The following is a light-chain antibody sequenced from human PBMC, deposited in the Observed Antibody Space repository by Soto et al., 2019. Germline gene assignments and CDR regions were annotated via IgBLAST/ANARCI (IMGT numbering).Light chain of an antibody. CDR2: DVS. V-gene: IGLV2-14*01. CDR3: RPKTSRSPLV. CDR1: SSDVGYYNY. J-gene: IGLJ2*01. Sequence: QSALTQPASVSGSPGQSITISCTGTSSDVGYYNYVSWYQQNPGKAPKLMIYDVSNRPSGVSNRFSGSKSGNTASLTISGAQGEDGAYFYRRPKTSRSPLVFGGGTKPTGL.